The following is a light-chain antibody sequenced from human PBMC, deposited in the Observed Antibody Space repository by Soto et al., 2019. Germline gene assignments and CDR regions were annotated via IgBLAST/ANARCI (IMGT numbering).Light chain of an antibody. Sequence: DIVMTQSPDSLAVSLGERATINCKSSQSVLYSSNNKNYLAWYQQKPGQPPKLLIYWAPTRESGVPDRFSGSGSGTDFTLTISSLQAEDVAVYYCQQYYSTPHTFGQGTKLEIK. V-gene: IGKV4-1*01. J-gene: IGKJ2*01. CDR2: WAP. CDR1: QSVLYSSNNKNY. CDR3: QQYYSTPHT.